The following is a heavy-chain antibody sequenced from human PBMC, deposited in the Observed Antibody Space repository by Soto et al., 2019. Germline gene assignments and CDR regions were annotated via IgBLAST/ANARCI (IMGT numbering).Heavy chain of an antibody. V-gene: IGHV4-39*01. D-gene: IGHD2-15*01. J-gene: IGHJ5*02. CDR1: GGSISSSSYY. CDR2: IYYSGST. CDR3: ARQGRSRYCSGGSCWDVWFDP. Sequence: TLSLTCTVSGGSISSSSYYWGWIRQPPGKGLEWIGSIYYSGSTYYNPSLKSRVTISVDTSKNQFSLKLSSVTAADTAVYYCARQGRSRYCSGGSCWDVWFDPWGQGTLVTVSS.